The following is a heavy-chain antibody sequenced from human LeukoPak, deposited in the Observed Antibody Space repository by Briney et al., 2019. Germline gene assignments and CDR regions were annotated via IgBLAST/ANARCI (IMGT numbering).Heavy chain of an antibody. Sequence: GGSLRLSCAASGFTFSSYAMSWVRQAPGKGLEWVSAISGSGGSTYYADSVKGRFTISRDNSKNTLYLQMNSLRAEDTAVYYCARDYRTLVRGASGYWGQGTLVTVSS. CDR2: ISGSGGST. V-gene: IGHV3-23*01. J-gene: IGHJ4*02. CDR3: ARDYRTLVRGASGY. D-gene: IGHD3-10*01. CDR1: GFTFSSYA.